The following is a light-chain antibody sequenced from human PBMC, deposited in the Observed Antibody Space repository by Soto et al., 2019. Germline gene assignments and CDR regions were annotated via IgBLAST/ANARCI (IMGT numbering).Light chain of an antibody. CDR1: SSDVGAYNF. V-gene: IGLV2-14*03. CDR2: NVY. CDR3: SAYTVSRTYV. J-gene: IGLJ1*01. Sequence: QSVLTPPDSLSGSPGQSITISCTGTSSDVGAYNFVSWHQQHPGKAPKLMIYNVYDRPSGISYRFSGSKSGNTASLTISGLQGEDEADYYCSAYTVSRTYVFGTGTKVTVL.